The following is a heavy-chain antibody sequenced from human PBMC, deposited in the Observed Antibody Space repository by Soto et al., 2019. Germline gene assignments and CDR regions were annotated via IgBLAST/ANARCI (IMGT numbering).Heavy chain of an antibody. J-gene: IGHJ4*02. V-gene: IGHV3-66*01. D-gene: IGHD3-3*01. CDR1: GFTVSSNY. Sequence: GGSLRLSCAASGFTVSSNYMSWVRQAPGKGLEWVSVIYSGRSTYYADSVKGRFTISRDNSKNTLYIQMNSLRAEDTAVYYCARDAGVAEPFDYWGQGTLVTVSS. CDR2: IYSGRST. CDR3: ARDAGVAEPFDY.